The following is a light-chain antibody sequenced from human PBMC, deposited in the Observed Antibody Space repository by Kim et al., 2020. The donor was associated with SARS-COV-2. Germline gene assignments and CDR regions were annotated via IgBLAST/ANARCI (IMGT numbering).Light chain of an antibody. CDR1: HDVSNF. V-gene: IGKV1-33*01. Sequence: ASVGDRVTITCHASHDVSNFLNWYQQKPGKAPNLLIYEASNLETGVPSRFSGSRSGTDFTFTISSLQPEDIATYYCQQYDDFPLTFGGGTKVDIK. CDR2: EAS. J-gene: IGKJ4*01. CDR3: QQYDDFPLT.